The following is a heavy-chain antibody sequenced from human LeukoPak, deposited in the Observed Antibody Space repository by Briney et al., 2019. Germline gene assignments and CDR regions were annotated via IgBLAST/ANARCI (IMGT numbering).Heavy chain of an antibody. V-gene: IGHV1-69*13. CDR2: IVPMFGTD. D-gene: IGHD5-12*01. Sequence: SVKVSCKASGATFGSHSISWVRQAPGQGLEWMGGIVPMFGTDVYAQRFQGRVTVTADESTTTAYMELISLTSEDTAMYYRARDLLSVDNYDALDIWGQGTMVTVSS. CDR3: ARDLLSVDNYDALDI. J-gene: IGHJ3*02. CDR1: GATFGSHS.